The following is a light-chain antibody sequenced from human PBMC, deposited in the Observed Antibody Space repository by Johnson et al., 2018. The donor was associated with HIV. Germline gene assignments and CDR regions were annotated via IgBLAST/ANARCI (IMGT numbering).Light chain of an antibody. CDR2: DNN. CDR3: GTWDSSLSVPGYV. Sequence: QSVLTQPPSVYAAPGQKVTISCSGSSCDIGNNYVSCHQQFPGTAPKLLIYDNNKRPSGIPDRFSGSKSGTSATLGITGLQTGDEADYYCGTWDSSLSVPGYVFGTGTKVTVL. V-gene: IGLV1-51*01. J-gene: IGLJ1*01. CDR1: SCDIGNNY.